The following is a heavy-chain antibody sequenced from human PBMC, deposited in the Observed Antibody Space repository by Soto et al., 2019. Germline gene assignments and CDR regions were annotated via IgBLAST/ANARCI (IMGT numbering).Heavy chain of an antibody. D-gene: IGHD2-15*01. CDR3: AREDTDAFDI. J-gene: IGHJ3*02. Sequence: ASVKVSCKASGYTFTSYDINWVRQATGQGLEWMGWMNPNSGNTGYAQKFRGWVTMTRDTSISTAYMELSRLRSDDTAVYYCAREDTDAFDIWGQGTMVTVSS. CDR1: GYTFTSYD. V-gene: IGHV1-8*01. CDR2: MNPNSGNT.